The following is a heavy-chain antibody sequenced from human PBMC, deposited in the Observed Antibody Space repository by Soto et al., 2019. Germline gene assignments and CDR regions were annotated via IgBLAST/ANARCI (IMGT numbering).Heavy chain of an antibody. Sequence: QVQLVESGGGVVQPGRSLRLSCAASGFTFSSYAMHWVRQAPGKGLEWVAVISYDGSNKYYADSVKGRFTISRDNSKNTLYLQMNSLRAEDTAVYYCAADYGGNSFLYYYYYGMDVWGQGTTVTVSS. D-gene: IGHD4-17*01. CDR1: GFTFSSYA. V-gene: IGHV3-30-3*01. CDR3: AADYGGNSFLYYYYYGMDV. CDR2: ISYDGSNK. J-gene: IGHJ6*02.